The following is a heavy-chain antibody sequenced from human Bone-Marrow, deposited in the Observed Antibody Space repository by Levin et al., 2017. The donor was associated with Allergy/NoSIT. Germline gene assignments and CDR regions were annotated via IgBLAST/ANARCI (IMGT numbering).Heavy chain of an antibody. CDR2: LSYDGSRT. CDR3: ARARWELYSPDAYDI. CDR1: GFTFRSNG. D-gene: IGHD4-23*01. Sequence: GGSLRLSCAASGFTFRSNGMHWVRQAPGKGLEWVAVLSYDGSRTDYADSMSGRFSISKDTSENTLYLQMNSVRVDDTAVYYCARARWELYSPDAYDIWGRGTVVTVSS. V-gene: IGHV3-30-3*01. J-gene: IGHJ3*02.